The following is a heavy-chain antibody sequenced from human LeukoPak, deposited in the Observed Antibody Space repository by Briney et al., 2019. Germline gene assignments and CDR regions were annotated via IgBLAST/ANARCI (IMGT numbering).Heavy chain of an antibody. Sequence: PGGSLRLSCVGSGFTYSTAWMIWFRQAPGKGLEWVGRVKTNAEGGTIDYAAPVKGRFTITRDDSRNTVHLQMNSLKIEDTAVYYCTTEDFWGQGTLVTVSS. CDR2: VKTNAEGGTI. J-gene: IGHJ3*01. CDR3: TTEDF. V-gene: IGHV3-15*01. D-gene: IGHD3/OR15-3a*01. CDR1: GFTYSTAW.